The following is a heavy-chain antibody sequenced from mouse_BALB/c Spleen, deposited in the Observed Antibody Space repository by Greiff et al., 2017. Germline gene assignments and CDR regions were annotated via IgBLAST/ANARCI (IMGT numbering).Heavy chain of an antibody. CDR1: GFTFSSYA. CDR2: IRSGGST. J-gene: IGHJ4*01. V-gene: IGHV5-6-5*01. D-gene: IGHD2-10*01. CDR3: ARRGLSYYGNYDAMDY. Sequence: DVKLVESGGGLVKPGGSLKLSCAASGFTFSSYAMSWVRQTPEKRLEWVASIRSGGSTYYPDSVKGRFTISRDNARNILYLQMSSLRSEDTAMYYCARRGLSYYGNYDAMDYWGQGTSVTVSS.